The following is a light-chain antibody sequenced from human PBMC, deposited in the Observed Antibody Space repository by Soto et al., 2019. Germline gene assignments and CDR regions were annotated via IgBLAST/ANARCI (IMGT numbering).Light chain of an antibody. Sequence: NCMLTQPHSVSESPGKTVTISCTRSSGSIASNYVQWYQQRPGSAPTTVIFDDDQRRSGVPDRFSGSIDSSSNSASLTISGLTTEDEADYYCQSYDSTKVVLGGGTKLTVL. CDR3: QSYDSTKVV. CDR1: SGSIASNY. CDR2: DDD. J-gene: IGLJ2*01. V-gene: IGLV6-57*04.